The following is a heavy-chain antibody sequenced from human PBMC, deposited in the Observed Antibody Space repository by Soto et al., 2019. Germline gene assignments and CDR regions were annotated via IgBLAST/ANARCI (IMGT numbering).Heavy chain of an antibody. CDR3: ARNPYCSSTSCYTREARGYSGYDN. V-gene: IGHV4-34*01. CDR1: GGSFSGYY. Sequence: SETLSLTCAVYGGSFSGYYWSWIRQPPGKGLEWIGEINHSGSTNYNPSLKSRVTISVDTSKNQFSLKLSSVTAADTAVYYCARNPYCSSTSCYTREARGYSGYDNWGQGTLVTVSS. D-gene: IGHD2-2*02. CDR2: INHSGST. J-gene: IGHJ4*02.